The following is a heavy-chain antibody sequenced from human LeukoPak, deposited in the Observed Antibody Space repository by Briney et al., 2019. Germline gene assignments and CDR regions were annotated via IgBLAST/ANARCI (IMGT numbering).Heavy chain of an antibody. D-gene: IGHD1-14*01. Sequence: ASVKVPYKASGYTFTLYYMHGVGQAPGQGLEWMGWINPNSGGTNYAQKFQGRVTMTRDTSISTAYMELSRLRSDDTAVYYCARASRPLAPCAFDIWGQGTMVTVSS. J-gene: IGHJ3*02. CDR1: GYTFTLYY. V-gene: IGHV1-2*02. CDR3: ARASRPLAPCAFDI. CDR2: INPNSGGT.